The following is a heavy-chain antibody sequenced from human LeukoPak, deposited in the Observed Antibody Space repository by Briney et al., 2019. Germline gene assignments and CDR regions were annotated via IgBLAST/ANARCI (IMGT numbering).Heavy chain of an antibody. J-gene: IGHJ4*02. CDR1: GGSISSGGYY. CDR2: INHSGST. Sequence: PSQTLSLTCTVSGGSISSGGYYWSWIRQHPGKGLEWVGEINHSGSTNYNPSLKSRVTISVDTSKNQFSLKLSSVTAADTAVYYCAMGFGGYRTNPLGFDYWGQGTLVTVSS. D-gene: IGHD5-18*01. CDR3: AMGFGGYRTNPLGFDY. V-gene: IGHV4-31*03.